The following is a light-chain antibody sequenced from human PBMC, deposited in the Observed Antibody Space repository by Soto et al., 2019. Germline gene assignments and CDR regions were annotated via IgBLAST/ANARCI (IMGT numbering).Light chain of an antibody. Sequence: DIVMTQSPDLLAVSLGERATISCKYSQSILYSPNKENYFSWFQHKPRQPPKLLLYWSSTREFGVPDRFSGSESGTDFTLTISSLQAEDVAFYYCQQDYRIPLTFGGGTKVEIK. V-gene: IGKV4-1*01. J-gene: IGKJ4*01. CDR3: QQDYRIPLT. CDR1: QSILYSPNKENY. CDR2: WSS.